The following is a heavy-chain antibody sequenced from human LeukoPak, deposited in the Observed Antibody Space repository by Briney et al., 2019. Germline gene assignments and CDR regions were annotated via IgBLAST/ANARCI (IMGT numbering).Heavy chain of an antibody. J-gene: IGHJ5*02. CDR3: ARVGMLAGAGTAACFDP. CDR1: GFTFDDQD. D-gene: IGHD6-19*01. CDR2: INWNGGSK. V-gene: IGHV3-20*04. Sequence: GGSLRLSCAASGFTFDDQDMSWVRQAPGKGLEWVSGINWNGGSKGCADSVKGRFTISRDNAKNFLYLQMNSLRAEDTAWYYCARVGMLAGAGTAACFDPWGQGTLVTVSS.